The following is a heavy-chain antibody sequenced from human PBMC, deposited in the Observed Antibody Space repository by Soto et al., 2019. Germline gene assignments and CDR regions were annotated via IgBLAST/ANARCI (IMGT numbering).Heavy chain of an antibody. CDR3: ARESRDGFNSPFDY. CDR1: GGSISSGAYY. CDR2: IYYSGST. D-gene: IGHD5-12*01. V-gene: IGHV4-31*03. J-gene: IGHJ4*02. Sequence: QVQLQESGPGLVKPSLTLSLTCTVSGGSISSGAYYWSWIRQHPGKGLEWIGYIYYSGSTYYNPSLKSRVTISVDTSKNQFSLKLSSVTAADTAVYYCARESRDGFNSPFDYWGQGTLVTVSS.